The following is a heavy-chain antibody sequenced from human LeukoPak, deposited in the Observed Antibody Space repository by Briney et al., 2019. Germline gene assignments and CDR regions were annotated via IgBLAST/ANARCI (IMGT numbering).Heavy chain of an antibody. Sequence: PGGSLRLSCAASGFTFSSYWMHWVRQAPGKGLEWVAVIWYDESIKHYGDSVKGRFTISRDNSKNTLYLQMNSLRAEDTAVYYCARGPRDSWYFDLWGRGTLVTVSS. CDR3: ARGPRDSWYFDL. CDR1: GFTFSSYW. V-gene: IGHV3-33*08. J-gene: IGHJ2*01. CDR2: IWYDESIK.